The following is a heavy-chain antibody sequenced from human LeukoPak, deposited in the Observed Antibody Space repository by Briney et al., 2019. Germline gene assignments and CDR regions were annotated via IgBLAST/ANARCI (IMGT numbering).Heavy chain of an antibody. CDR1: GFTFSDFW. Sequence: GGSLRLSCEASGFTFSDFWMSWVRQAPGKGLEWVANIKQNGSEIDYVDSVKGRFTISRDNARNSLYLQMDSLRVGDTAMYYCADPGAGFWGQGTLVTVSS. CDR3: ADPGAGF. V-gene: IGHV3-7*01. CDR2: IKQNGSEI. J-gene: IGHJ4*02. D-gene: IGHD4-17*01.